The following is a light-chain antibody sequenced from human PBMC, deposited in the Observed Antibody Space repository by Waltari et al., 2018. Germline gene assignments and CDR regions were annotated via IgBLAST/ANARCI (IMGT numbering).Light chain of an antibody. J-gene: IGKJ1*01. CDR2: AAS. V-gene: IGKV3-20*01. CDR3: QHYVRLPAT. Sequence: CRASQGVGGTVAWYQQKPGQAPRLLIDAASTRSPGIPDRFSGSGSGTVFSLTISRLEPEDFAVYYCQHYVRLPATFGQGTKVEIK. CDR1: QGVGGTV.